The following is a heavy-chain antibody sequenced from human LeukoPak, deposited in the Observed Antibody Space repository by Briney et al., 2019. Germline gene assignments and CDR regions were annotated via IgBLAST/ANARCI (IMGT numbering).Heavy chain of an antibody. CDR3: ARAGFTFSDYFGSFFDY. CDR2: IKQDGSEK. V-gene: IGHV3-7*01. J-gene: IGHJ4*02. CDR1: GFTFSSYG. D-gene: IGHD3-10*01. Sequence: GGSLRLSCAASGFTFSSYGMHWVRQAPGEGLEWVANIKQDGSEKYYVDSVKGRFTISRDNAKNSLYLQMNSLRAEDTAVYYCARAGFTFSDYFGSFFDYWGQGTLVTVSS.